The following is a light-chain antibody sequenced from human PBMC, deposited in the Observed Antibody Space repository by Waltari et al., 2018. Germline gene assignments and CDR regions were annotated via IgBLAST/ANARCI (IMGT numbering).Light chain of an antibody. Sequence: QSALTQPASVSGSPGQSITISCPGTSSNVGGYNSVSWYQQHPGKAPKLMIYDVSHRPSGVSNRFSGSKSGNTASLNSAGLQAEDEAEYYCSSYTSSSTLFGTGTKVTVL. CDR2: DVS. CDR3: SSYTSSSTL. CDR1: SSNVGGYNS. J-gene: IGLJ1*01. V-gene: IGLV2-14*03.